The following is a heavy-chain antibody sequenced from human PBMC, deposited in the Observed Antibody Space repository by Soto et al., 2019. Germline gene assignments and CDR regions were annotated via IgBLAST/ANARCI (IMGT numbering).Heavy chain of an antibody. J-gene: IGHJ5*02. Sequence: GGSLRLSCAASGFTFSSYGMHWVRQAPGKGLEWVAVISNNGSNKYYADSVKGRFTISRDNAKNSLYLQMNSLRAEDTAVYYCAREAASIPFKEAEGSNWFDPWGQGTLVTVPQ. CDR1: GFTFSSYG. V-gene: IGHV3-30*03. D-gene: IGHD2-15*01. CDR2: ISNNGSNK. CDR3: AREAASIPFKEAEGSNWFDP.